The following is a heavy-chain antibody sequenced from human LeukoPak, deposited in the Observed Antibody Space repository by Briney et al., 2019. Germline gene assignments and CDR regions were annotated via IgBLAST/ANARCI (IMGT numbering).Heavy chain of an antibody. Sequence: SETLSLTCSVSGGSISASSHYWAWLRQPPGKGLEWIGSVNYTSSIRYNTSLKSLVTISVAMSKYDLFLTLSSVTAADTAFYYCARRDYRAWFDPWGQGILVTVSP. J-gene: IGHJ5*02. CDR2: VNYTSSI. CDR3: ARRDYRAWFDP. D-gene: IGHD2-21*01. CDR1: GGSISASSHY. V-gene: IGHV4-39*01.